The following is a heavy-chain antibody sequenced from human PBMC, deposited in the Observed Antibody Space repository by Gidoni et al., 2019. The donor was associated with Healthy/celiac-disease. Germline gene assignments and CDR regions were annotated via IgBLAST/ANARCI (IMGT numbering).Heavy chain of an antibody. CDR3: AHIHDYGQFV. D-gene: IGHD4-17*01. Sequence: GLEWIGEINHSGSTNYNPSLKSRVTISVDTSKNQFSLKLSSVTAADTAVYYCAHIHDYGQFVWGQGTLVTVSS. J-gene: IGHJ4*02. V-gene: IGHV4-34*01. CDR2: INHSGST.